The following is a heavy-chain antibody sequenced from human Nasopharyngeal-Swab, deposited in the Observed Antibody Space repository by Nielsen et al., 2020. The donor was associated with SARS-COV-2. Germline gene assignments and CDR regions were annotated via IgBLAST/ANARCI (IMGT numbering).Heavy chain of an antibody. V-gene: IGHV1-3*01. Sequence: ASVKVSCKASGYTFTSYAMHWVRQAPGQRLKWMGWINAGNGNTKYSQKFQGRVTITRDTSASTAYMELSSLRSEDTAVYYCARGRIQLWFGYWGQGTLVTVSS. CDR2: INAGNGNT. CDR3: ARGRIQLWFGY. D-gene: IGHD5-18*01. CDR1: GYTFTSYA. J-gene: IGHJ4*02.